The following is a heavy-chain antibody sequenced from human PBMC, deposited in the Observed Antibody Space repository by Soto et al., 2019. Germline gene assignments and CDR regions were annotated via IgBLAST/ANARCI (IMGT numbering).Heavy chain of an antibody. V-gene: IGHV1-18*01. CDR1: GYTFTSYG. CDR3: ARDMSLYGDYVLSFDY. D-gene: IGHD4-17*01. CDR2: ISAYNGNT. J-gene: IGHJ4*02. Sequence: ASVKVSCKASGYTFTSYGISWVRQAPGQGLEWMGWISAYNGNTNYAQKLQGRVNMTTDTSTSTAYMELRSLRSDDTAVYYCARDMSLYGDYVLSFDYWGQGTLVTVSS.